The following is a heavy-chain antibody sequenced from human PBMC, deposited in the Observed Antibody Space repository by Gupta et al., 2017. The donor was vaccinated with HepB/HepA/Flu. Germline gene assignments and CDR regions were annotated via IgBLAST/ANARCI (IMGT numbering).Heavy chain of an antibody. CDR3: ARGSVRSMSALDY. D-gene: IGHD2-2*01. Sequence: QVQLQESGPGLVKPWGTLSLACAVSGDSINNPNWWNWVRQPPGKGLEWIGEISQSGSTKYSPSLMDRVTISLDNSKNQFSLELSSVTAEDTAVYFCARGSVRSMSALDYWGQGIRVTVSS. V-gene: IGHV4-4*02. CDR2: ISQSGST. J-gene: IGHJ4*02. CDR1: GDSINNPNW.